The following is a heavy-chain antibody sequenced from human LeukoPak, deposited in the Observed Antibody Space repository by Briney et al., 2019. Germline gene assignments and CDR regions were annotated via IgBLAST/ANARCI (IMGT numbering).Heavy chain of an antibody. CDR1: GFTFSSYA. V-gene: IGHV3-23*01. D-gene: IGHD6-19*01. J-gene: IGHJ4*02. Sequence: GGSLRLSCAASGFTFSSYAMSWVRQAPGKGLEWVSAISGSGGSTYYADSVKGRFTISRDNSKNTLYLQMNSPRAEDTAVYYCAKKRLEWLVRDYFDYWGQGTLVTVSS. CDR2: ISGSGGST. CDR3: AKKRLEWLVRDYFDY.